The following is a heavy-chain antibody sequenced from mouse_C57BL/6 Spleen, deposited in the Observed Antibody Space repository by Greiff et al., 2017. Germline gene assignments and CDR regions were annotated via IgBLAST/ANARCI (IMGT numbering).Heavy chain of an antibody. CDR3: ARDSSGYYFDY. CDR1: GYTFTSYG. V-gene: IGHV1-81*01. J-gene: IGHJ2*01. CDR2: IYPRSGNT. D-gene: IGHD3-2*02. Sequence: QVQLQQSGAELARPGASVKLSCKASGYTFTSYGISWVKQRPGQGLEWIGEIYPRSGNTYYNEKFKGKATLTADKSSSTAYMELRSLTSEDSAVYFCARDSSGYYFDYWGQGTTLTVAS.